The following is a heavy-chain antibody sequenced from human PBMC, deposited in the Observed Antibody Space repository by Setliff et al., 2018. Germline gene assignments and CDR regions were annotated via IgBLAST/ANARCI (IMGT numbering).Heavy chain of an antibody. CDR3: ARDPFRNYDTAPVWFDP. J-gene: IGHJ5*02. CDR2: ISGYNGYT. D-gene: IGHD3-22*01. CDR1: GYTFTGYY. V-gene: IGHV1-18*01. Sequence: GASVKVSCKASGYTFTGYYIHWVRQAPGQRLEWMGWISGYNGYTVYAQKLQGRVTMTTDTSTSTAYMELRSLRSDDTAVYYCARDPFRNYDTAPVWFDPWGQGTLVTVSS.